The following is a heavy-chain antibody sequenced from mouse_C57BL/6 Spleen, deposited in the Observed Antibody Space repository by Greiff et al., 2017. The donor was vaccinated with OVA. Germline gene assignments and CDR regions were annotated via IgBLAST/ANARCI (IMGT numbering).Heavy chain of an antibody. CDR3: ARGSGSSYDYAMDY. J-gene: IGHJ4*01. V-gene: IGHV1-55*01. D-gene: IGHD1-1*01. CDR1: GYTFTSYW. Sequence: QVHVKQSGAELVKPGASVKMSCKASGYTFTSYWITWVKQRPGQGLEWIGDIYPGSGSTNYNEKFKSKATLTVDTSSSTAYMQLSSLTSEDSAVYYRARGSGSSYDYAMDYWGQGTSVTVSS. CDR2: IYPGSGST.